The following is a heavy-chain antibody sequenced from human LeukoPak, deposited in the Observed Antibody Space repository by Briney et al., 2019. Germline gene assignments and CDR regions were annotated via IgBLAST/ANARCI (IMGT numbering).Heavy chain of an antibody. J-gene: IGHJ5*02. V-gene: IGHV4-59*01. CDR2: IYSSGST. CDR1: GDSINKYY. Sequence: SETLSLTCTVSGDSINKYYWSWIRQPPGKGLEYIEYIYSSGSTNYNPSLKSRVTISLDTSKSQFSLKLSSVTAADTAVYYCARVHNWFDPWGQGTLVTVSS. CDR3: ARVHNWFDP.